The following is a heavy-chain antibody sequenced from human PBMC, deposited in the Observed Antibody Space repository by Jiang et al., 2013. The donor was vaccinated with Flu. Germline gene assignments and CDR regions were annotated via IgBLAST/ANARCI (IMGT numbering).Heavy chain of an antibody. CDR2: ISAYNGNT. CDR3: ARERTPSWFGELPYLYGMDV. Sequence: VRQAPGQGLEWMGWISAYNGNTNYAQKLQGRVTMTTDTSTSTAYMELRSLRSDDTAVYYCARERTPSWFGELPYLYGMDVWGQGTTVTVSS. J-gene: IGHJ6*02. D-gene: IGHD3-10*01. V-gene: IGHV1-18*01.